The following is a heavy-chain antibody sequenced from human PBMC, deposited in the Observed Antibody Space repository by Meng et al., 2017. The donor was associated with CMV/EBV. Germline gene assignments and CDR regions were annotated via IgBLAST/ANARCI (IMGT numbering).Heavy chain of an antibody. CDR1: TFTSYY. D-gene: IGHD2-2*01. CDR3: ARDGDDIVVVPAAIPFDY. Sequence: TFTSYYMRWVRQAPGQGLEWMGIINHSGGSTSYAQKFEGRVTMTRDTSTSTVYMELSSLRSEDTAVYYCARDGDDIVVVPAAIPFDYWGQGTLVTVSS. CDR2: INHSGGST. V-gene: IGHV1-46*01. J-gene: IGHJ4*02.